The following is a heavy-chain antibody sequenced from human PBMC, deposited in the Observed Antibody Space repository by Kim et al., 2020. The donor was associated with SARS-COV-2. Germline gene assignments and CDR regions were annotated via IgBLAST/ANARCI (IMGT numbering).Heavy chain of an antibody. CDR1: GFNFNNFG. D-gene: IGHD3-16*02. Sequence: GGSLRLSCEASGFNFNNFGMHWVRQAPGKGLEWVAVISYEGSKKYYIDSVKGRFTISRDNSKNTLYLQMNSLRVEDTAVYYCARAIVVFWLTQSFTSLSSWGQGSLVTVSS. CDR2: ISYEGSKK. CDR3: ARAIVVFWLTQSFTSLSS. V-gene: IGHV3-30*04. J-gene: IGHJ5*02.